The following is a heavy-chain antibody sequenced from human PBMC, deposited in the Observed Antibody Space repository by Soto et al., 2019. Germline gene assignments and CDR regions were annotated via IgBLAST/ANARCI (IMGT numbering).Heavy chain of an antibody. V-gene: IGHV1-2*04. Sequence: ASVKVSCKASGYTFTGYYMHWVRQAPGQGLEWMGWINPNSGGTNYAQKFQGWVTMTRDTSISTAYMELSRLRSDDTAVYYCAREGSYDFWIGYYQRGLGSALYMDVWGKGTTVTVSS. D-gene: IGHD3-3*01. CDR2: INPNSGGT. CDR3: AREGSYDFWIGYYQRGLGSALYMDV. CDR1: GYTFTGYY. J-gene: IGHJ6*03.